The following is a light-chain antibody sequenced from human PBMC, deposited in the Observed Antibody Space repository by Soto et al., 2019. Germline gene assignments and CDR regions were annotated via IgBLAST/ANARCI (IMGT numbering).Light chain of an antibody. CDR1: SSDVGGSHY. V-gene: IGLV2-14*01. J-gene: IGLJ2*01. Sequence: QSALTQPASVSGSPGQSITISCTGTSSDVGGSHYVSWHQQHPGKAPKVIITEVSNRPSGVSNRFSGSKSGNTASLTISGLQAEDEADYYCSSYISSSTFVVFGGGTKVTVL. CDR3: SSYISSSTFVV. CDR2: EVS.